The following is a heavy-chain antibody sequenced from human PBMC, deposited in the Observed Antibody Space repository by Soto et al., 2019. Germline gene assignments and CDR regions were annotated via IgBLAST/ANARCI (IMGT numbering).Heavy chain of an antibody. V-gene: IGHV3-23*01. CDR1: GFTFSSYA. CDR2: ISGSGGST. D-gene: IGHD1-1*01. J-gene: IGHJ6*02. CDR3: AKASVTTIYYYYGMDV. Sequence: GGSLRLSCAASGFTFSSYAMSCVRQAPGKGLEWVSAISGSGGSTYYADSVKGRFTISRDNSKNTLYLQMNSLRAEETAVYYCAKASVTTIYYYYGMDVWGQGTTVTVSS.